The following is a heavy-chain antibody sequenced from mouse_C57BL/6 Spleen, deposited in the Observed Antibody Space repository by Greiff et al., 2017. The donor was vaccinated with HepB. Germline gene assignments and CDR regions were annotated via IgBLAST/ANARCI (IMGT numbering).Heavy chain of an antibody. CDR2: IDPENGDT. CDR3: TTRFSFAY. J-gene: IGHJ3*01. CDR1: GFNIKDDY. Sequence: EVQLQQSGAELVRPGASVKLSCTASGFNIKDDYMHWVKQRPEQGLEGIGWIDPENGDTEYASKFQGKATITADTSSNKAYLQLSSLTSEDTAVYYCTTRFSFAYWGQGTLVTVSA. V-gene: IGHV14-4*01.